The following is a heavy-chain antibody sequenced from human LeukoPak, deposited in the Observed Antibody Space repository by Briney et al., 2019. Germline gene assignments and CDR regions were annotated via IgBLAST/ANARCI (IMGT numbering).Heavy chain of an antibody. CDR2: IYYSGST. J-gene: IGHJ3*02. Sequence: SETLSLTCTVSGGSISSYYWSWIRQPPGKGLEWIGYIYYSGSTNYNPSLKSRVTISVDTSKNQFSLKLSSVTAADAAVYYCARGRRAARRAFDIRGQGTMVTVSS. CDR1: GGSISSYY. D-gene: IGHD6-6*01. CDR3: ARGRRAARRAFDI. V-gene: IGHV4-59*12.